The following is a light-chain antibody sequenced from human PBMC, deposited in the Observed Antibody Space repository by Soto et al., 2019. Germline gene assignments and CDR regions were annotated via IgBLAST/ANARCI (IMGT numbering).Light chain of an antibody. J-gene: IGKJ3*01. CDR2: AAS. V-gene: IGKV1-8*01. Sequence: AIRMTQSPSSLSASTGDRVTITCRASQGISSYLAWYQQKPGKAPKLLIYAASTLQSGAPSRFSGSGSGTDFTLTISCLQSEDFATYYCQQYYSYPGTFGHGTKVDIK. CDR1: QGISSY. CDR3: QQYYSYPGT.